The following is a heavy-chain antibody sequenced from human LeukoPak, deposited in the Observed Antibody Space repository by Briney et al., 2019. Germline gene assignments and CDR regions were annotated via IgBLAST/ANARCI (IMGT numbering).Heavy chain of an antibody. D-gene: IGHD3-16*02. Sequence: ASVKVSCKASGYTFTGYYMHWVRQAPGQGLGWMGWINPNSGGTNYAQKFQGRVTMTRDTSISTAYMELSRLRSDDTAVYYCARDRSEATSYYYYYMDVWGKGTTVTVSS. CDR3: ARDRSEATSYYYYYMDV. J-gene: IGHJ6*03. CDR2: INPNSGGT. CDR1: GYTFTGYY. V-gene: IGHV1-2*02.